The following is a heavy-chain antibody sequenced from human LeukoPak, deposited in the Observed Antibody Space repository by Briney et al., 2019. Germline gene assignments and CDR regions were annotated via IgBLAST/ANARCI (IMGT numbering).Heavy chain of an antibody. CDR3: AARPDYGSGSYYNVPDY. CDR2: IYYSGST. D-gene: IGHD3-10*01. J-gene: IGHJ4*02. CDR1: GGSISSYY. V-gene: IGHV4-59*12. Sequence: PSETLSLTCTVSGGSISSYYWSWIRQPPGKGLEWIGYIYYSGSTNYNPSLKSRVTISVDTSKNQFSLKLSSVTAADTAVYYCAARPDYGSGSYYNVPDYWGQGTLVTVSS.